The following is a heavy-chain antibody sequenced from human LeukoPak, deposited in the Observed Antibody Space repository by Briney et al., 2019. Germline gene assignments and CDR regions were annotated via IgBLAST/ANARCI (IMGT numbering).Heavy chain of an antibody. V-gene: IGHV1-18*01. J-gene: IGHJ4*02. CDR1: GYTFTIYG. CDR3: ARVRVNYVWGNYPVDY. CDR2: ISGNNGNT. Sequence: ASVKLCCKSSGYTFTIYGISWVRQAPGQGLELMGWISGNNGNTNYAQKLQGRVTMTTDTSTSTAYVELRSLRSDDTALYYCARVRVNYVWGNYPVDYWGQGTLVTVSS. D-gene: IGHD3-16*02.